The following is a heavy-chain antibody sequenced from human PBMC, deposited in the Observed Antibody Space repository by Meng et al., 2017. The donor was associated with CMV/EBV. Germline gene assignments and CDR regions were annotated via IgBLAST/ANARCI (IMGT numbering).Heavy chain of an antibody. CDR3: ARDLRFGKYCSGGSCEIHYYYGMDV. J-gene: IGHJ6*02. CDR1: GGSISSSNW. Sequence: GSLRLSCAVSGGSISSSNWWSWVRQPPGKGLEWIGEIYHSGSTNYNPSLKSRVTISVDTSKNQFSLKLSSVTAADTAVYYCARDLRFGKYCSGGSCEIHYYYGMDVWGQGTTVTVSS. CDR2: IYHSGST. V-gene: IGHV4-4*02. D-gene: IGHD2-15*01.